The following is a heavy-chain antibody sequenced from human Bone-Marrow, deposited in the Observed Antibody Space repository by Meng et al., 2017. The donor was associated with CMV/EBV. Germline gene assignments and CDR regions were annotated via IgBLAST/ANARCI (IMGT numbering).Heavy chain of an antibody. V-gene: IGHV1-69*05. Sequence: SVKVSCKASGGTFSSYAISWVRQAPGQGLEWMGGIIPIFGTANYAQKFQGRVTITTDESTSTAYMELSSLRSEDTAVYYRARHTEVITIFGVVPPTPYYYYYYGMDVWGQGTTVTVSS. J-gene: IGHJ6*02. D-gene: IGHD3-3*01. CDR1: GGTFSSYA. CDR2: IIPIFGTA. CDR3: ARHTEVITIFGVVPPTPYYYYYYGMDV.